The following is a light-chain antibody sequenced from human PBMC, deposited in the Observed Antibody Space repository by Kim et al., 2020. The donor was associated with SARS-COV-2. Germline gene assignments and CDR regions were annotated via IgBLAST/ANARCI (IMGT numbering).Light chain of an antibody. CDR3: SSYRSGSTL. J-gene: IGLJ2*01. CDR1: RRVVGPTTY. Sequence: PWQSTNFPCTGTRRVVGPTTYVSWYQQHVGNAPKLIIYYVSNRPSGVSNRFSGSKSGDTASLTISGLQAEDEADYYCSSYRSGSTLFGGGTKVTVL. V-gene: IGLV2-14*03. CDR2: YVS.